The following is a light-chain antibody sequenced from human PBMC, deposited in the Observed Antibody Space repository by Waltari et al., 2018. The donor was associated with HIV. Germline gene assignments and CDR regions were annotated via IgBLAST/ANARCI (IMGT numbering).Light chain of an antibody. CDR2: DAS. CDR1: QSVSTY. CDR3: QQRSDWPRST. V-gene: IGKV3-11*01. Sequence: EIVLTQSPATLSLSPGERATLSCRASQSVSTYLAWYQQRPGQAPRLPIYDASSRATGIPARFSGSGSGTDFTLTISSLEPADFAVYYCQQRSDWPRSTFGGGTKVEIK. J-gene: IGKJ4*01.